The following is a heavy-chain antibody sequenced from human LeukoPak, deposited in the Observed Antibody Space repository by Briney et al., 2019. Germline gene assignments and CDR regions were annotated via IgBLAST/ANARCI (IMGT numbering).Heavy chain of an antibody. J-gene: IGHJ4*02. CDR2: ISYDGSNK. Sequence: GGSLRLSCAASGFTFSSYGMHWVRQAPGKGLEWVAVISYDGSNKYYADSVKGRFTISRDNSKNTLYLQMNSLRAEDTAVYYCAKNQRFGERLFDYRGQGTLVTVSS. V-gene: IGHV3-30*18. CDR3: AKNQRFGERLFDY. CDR1: GFTFSSYG. D-gene: IGHD3-10*01.